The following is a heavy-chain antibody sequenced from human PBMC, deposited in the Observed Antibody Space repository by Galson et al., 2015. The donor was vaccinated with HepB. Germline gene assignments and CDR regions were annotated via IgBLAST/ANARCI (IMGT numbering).Heavy chain of an antibody. V-gene: IGHV1-69*13. CDR3: ASRLYYDFRFDP. D-gene: IGHD3-3*01. CDR2: IIPIFGTA. Sequence: SVKVSCKASGGTFSSYAISWVRQAPGQGLEWMGEIIPIFGTANYAQKFQGRVTITADESTSAAYMELSSLRSEDTAVYYCASRLYYDFRFDPWCQGTLVTVSS. J-gene: IGHJ5*02. CDR1: GGTFSSYA.